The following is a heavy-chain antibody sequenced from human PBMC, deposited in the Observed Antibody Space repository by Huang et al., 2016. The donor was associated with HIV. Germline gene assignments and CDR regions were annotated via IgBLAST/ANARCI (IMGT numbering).Heavy chain of an antibody. CDR3: ARYRLTGTFLDS. Sequence: QVQLVQSGSELRKPGASVKVSCKASGYTFTTYSLIWVRQAPGQGLEWMGWINTKTGKPTYAQGFPGLFVFSLDTTVSTAYLQISSLKTDDTAKYFCARYRLTGTFLDSWGQGTQVTVSS. CDR1: GYTFTTYS. D-gene: IGHD3-9*01. CDR2: INTKTGKP. V-gene: IGHV7-4-1*02. J-gene: IGHJ4*02.